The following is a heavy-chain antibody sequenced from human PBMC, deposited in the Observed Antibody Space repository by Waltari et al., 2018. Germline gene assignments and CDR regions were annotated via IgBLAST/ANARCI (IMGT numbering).Heavy chain of an antibody. Sequence: QVQLVQSGAEVKKPGASVKVSCKVSGYTLTELSMHWVRQAPGKGLEWMGGFDPEDGETIYAQKFQGRVTMTEDTSTDTAYMELSSLRSEDTAVYYCATESPGSSSWPSLVRAKDAFDIWGQGTMVTVSS. CDR3: ATESPGSSSWPSLVRAKDAFDI. J-gene: IGHJ3*02. CDR1: GYTLTELS. D-gene: IGHD6-13*01. CDR2: FDPEDGET. V-gene: IGHV1-24*01.